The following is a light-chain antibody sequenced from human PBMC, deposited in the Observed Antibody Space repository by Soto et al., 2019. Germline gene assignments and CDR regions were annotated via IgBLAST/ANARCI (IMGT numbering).Light chain of an antibody. V-gene: IGLV1-40*01. Sequence: QSALTQPPSVSGAPGQRVTISCTGSSSNIGAGYDVHWYQQLPGTAPKLLIYGNSNRPSGVPDRFSGSKSGTSASLTISGLQAEDEADYYCCSYAGSNYVFGTGTKVTVL. CDR3: CSYAGSNYV. J-gene: IGLJ1*01. CDR2: GNS. CDR1: SSNIGAGYD.